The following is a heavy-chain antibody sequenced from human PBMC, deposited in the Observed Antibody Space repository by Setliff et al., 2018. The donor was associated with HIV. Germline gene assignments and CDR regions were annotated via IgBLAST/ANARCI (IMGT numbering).Heavy chain of an antibody. CDR2: FYYSGRT. J-gene: IGHJ4*02. V-gene: IGHV4-39*01. Sequence: SETLSLTCTVSGGSISNSNYYWGWIRQPPGKGLEWIGSFYYSGRTYYSPSLRSRVTISVDTSKNQFSLKLSSVTAADTAVYFCARVRRDGNSFDDWGQGTLVTVSS. CDR3: ARVRRDGNSFDD. CDR1: GGSISNSNYY. D-gene: IGHD4-4*01.